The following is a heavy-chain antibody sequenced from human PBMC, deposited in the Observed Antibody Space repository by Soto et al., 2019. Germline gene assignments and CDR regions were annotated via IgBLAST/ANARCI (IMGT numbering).Heavy chain of an antibody. CDR3: ARENATITRGYYFDY. Sequence: QVKLQESGPGLVKPSQTLSLTCTVSGASISSGDYYWSWIRQPQGKGLEWIGHIYYSGSTYYNPSLKIRLTISADTSKNQFSLKLSSVIAADTAVYYCARENATITRGYYFDYWSQGTPVTVSS. D-gene: IGHD5-12*01. J-gene: IGHJ4*02. CDR1: GASISSGDYY. CDR2: IYYSGST. V-gene: IGHV4-30-4*01.